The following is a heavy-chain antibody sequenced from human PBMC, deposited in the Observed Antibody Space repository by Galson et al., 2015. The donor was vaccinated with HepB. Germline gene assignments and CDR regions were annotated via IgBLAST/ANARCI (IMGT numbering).Heavy chain of an antibody. D-gene: IGHD3-3*01. J-gene: IGHJ3*02. Sequence: SLRLSCAASGFSFSNHGMHWVRQAPGKGLEWVAVISYDGSKRNYVDSVKGRFTISRDNSKNTLYVQMNSLRPEDTAVYYCATYDFWSGADAFDIWGQGTLVTVSS. CDR2: ISYDGSKR. CDR1: GFSFSNHG. CDR3: ATYDFWSGADAFDI. V-gene: IGHV3-30*03.